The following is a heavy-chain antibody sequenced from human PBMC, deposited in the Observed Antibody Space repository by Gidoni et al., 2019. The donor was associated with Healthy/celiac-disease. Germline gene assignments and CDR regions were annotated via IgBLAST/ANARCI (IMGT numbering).Heavy chain of an antibody. D-gene: IGHD3-10*01. CDR1: GFPFSSYG. V-gene: IGHV3-30*18. CDR2: ISYDGSNK. CDR3: AKDRVPYYYGMDV. Sequence: QVQLVESGGGVVQPGRSLRLSCAASGFPFSSYGMHWVRQAPGKGLEWVAVISYDGSNKYYADSVKGRFTISRDNSKNTLYLQMNSLRAEDTAVYYCAKDRVPYYYGMDVWGQGTTVTVSS. J-gene: IGHJ6*02.